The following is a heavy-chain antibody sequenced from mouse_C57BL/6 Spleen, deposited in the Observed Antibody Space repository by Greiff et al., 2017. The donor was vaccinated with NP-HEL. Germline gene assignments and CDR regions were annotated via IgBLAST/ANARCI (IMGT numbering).Heavy chain of an antibody. D-gene: IGHD2-2*01. CDR3: AREKRIYYGYGGGFDY. CDR1: GFTFSSYA. J-gene: IGHJ2*01. V-gene: IGHV5-4*01. Sequence: EVHLVESGGGLVKPGGSLKLSCAASGFTFSSYAMSWVRQTPEKRLEWVATISDGGSYTYYPDNVKGRFTISRDNAKNNLYLQMSHLKSEDTAMYYCAREKRIYYGYGGGFDYWGQGTTLTVSS. CDR2: ISDGGSYT.